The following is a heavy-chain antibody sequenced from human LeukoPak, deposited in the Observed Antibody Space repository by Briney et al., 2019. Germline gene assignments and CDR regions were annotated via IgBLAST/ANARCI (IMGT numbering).Heavy chain of an antibody. CDR1: GFTFSSYS. CDR3: ARDLGLGDYFDY. D-gene: IGHD7-27*01. V-gene: IGHV3-21*01. Sequence: GGSLRLSCAASGFTFSSYSMNWVRQAPGKGLEWVSSISYSSSYIFYADSVRGRFTLSRDNAKNSLYLQMNNLRAEDTAVYYCARDLGLGDYFDYWGQGTLVTVSS. CDR2: ISYSSSYI. J-gene: IGHJ4*02.